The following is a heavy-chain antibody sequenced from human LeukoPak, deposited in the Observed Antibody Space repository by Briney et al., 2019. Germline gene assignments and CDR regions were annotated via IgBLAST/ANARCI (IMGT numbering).Heavy chain of an antibody. V-gene: IGHV3-30*03. J-gene: IGHJ6*02. Sequence: SLRLSCAASGFTFSDYAMHWVRQAPGKGLEWVAVIAYGGAYTHHADSLKGRFTISRDNSRDTLYLQINSLRPEDTALYYCARNKAITAFFGMDVWGQGTTIIVSS. CDR3: ARNKAITAFFGMDV. CDR2: IAYGGAYT. CDR1: GFTFSDYA. D-gene: IGHD2/OR15-2a*01.